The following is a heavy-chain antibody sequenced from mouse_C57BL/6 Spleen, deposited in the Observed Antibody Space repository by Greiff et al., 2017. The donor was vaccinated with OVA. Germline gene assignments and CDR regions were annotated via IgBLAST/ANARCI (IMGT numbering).Heavy chain of an antibody. J-gene: IGHJ2*01. CDR1: GYTFTSYT. Sequence: QVQLQQSGAELASPGASVKMSCKASGYTFTSYTMHWVKQRPGQGLEWIGDINPSSGYTKYNQKFKDKATLTADKSSSTAYMQLSSLTSEDSAVYYCAREDYDGDYWGQGTTLTVSS. V-gene: IGHV1-4*01. CDR2: INPSSGYT. CDR3: AREDYDGDY. D-gene: IGHD2-4*01.